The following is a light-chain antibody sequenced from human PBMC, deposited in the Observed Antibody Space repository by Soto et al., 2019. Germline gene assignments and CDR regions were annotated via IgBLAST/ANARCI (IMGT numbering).Light chain of an antibody. J-gene: IGLJ2*01. CDR1: SSDVGGYSY. CDR3: SSYTSSSTLV. CDR2: DVS. V-gene: IGLV2-14*01. Sequence: QSDLTQPASVSGSPGQSIAISCTGSSSDVGGYSYVSWYQQHPGKAPKLMIYDVSNRPSGVSDRFSGSRSGNTASLTISGLQAEDEADYYCSSYTSSSTLVFGGGTKLTVL.